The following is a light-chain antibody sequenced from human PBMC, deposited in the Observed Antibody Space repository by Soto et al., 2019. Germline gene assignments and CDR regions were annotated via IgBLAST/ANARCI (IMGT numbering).Light chain of an antibody. J-gene: IGKJ4*01. CDR2: FAS. V-gene: IGKV3-15*01. Sequence: EIVMTQSPATLSVSPGARAPLSCRASQSVSNNLAWYQQNPGQAPRLLIYFASTRATGIPARFSGSGSGTEFTLTISSLQSEDFAVYYCEQYNKLPLPFRVATKVETK. CDR1: QSVSNN. CDR3: EQYNKLPLP.